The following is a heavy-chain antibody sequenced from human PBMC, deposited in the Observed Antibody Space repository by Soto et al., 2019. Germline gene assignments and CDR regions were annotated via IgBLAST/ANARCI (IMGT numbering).Heavy chain of an antibody. D-gene: IGHD4-4*01. CDR1: GYTFTSYY. Sequence: VKVSCKASGYTFTSYYMHWVRQAPGQGLEWMGIINPSGGSTSYAQKFQGRVTMTRDTSTSTVYMELSSLRSEDTAVYYCARDHVGDYSNYYFDYWGQGTLVTVSS. V-gene: IGHV1-46*01. CDR2: INPSGGST. CDR3: ARDHVGDYSNYYFDY. J-gene: IGHJ4*02.